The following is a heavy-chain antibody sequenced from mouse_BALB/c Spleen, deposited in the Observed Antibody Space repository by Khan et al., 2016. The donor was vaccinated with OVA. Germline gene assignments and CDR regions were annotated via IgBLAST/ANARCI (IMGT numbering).Heavy chain of an antibody. CDR3: ARSVYGTFAY. Sequence: VQLQESGPELVKPGASVKMSCKASGYTFTDYIINWVKQRTGQGLEWIGDIYPGSDITYYNEKFKAKATLTADKSSNTVYMQLSSLTSEDSAVXFCARSVYGTFAYWGQGTLVTVSA. V-gene: IGHV1-77*01. J-gene: IGHJ3*01. D-gene: IGHD2-10*02. CDR1: GYTFTDYI. CDR2: IYPGSDIT.